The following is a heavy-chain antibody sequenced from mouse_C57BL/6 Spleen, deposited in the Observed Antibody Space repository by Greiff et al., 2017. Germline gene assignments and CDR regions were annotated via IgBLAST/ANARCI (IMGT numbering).Heavy chain of an antibody. Sequence: QVQLKQSGPELVKPGASVKISCKASGYAFSSSWMNWVKQRPGKGLEWIGRLYPGDGDTNYNGKFKGKATLTADKSSSTAYMQLSSLTSEVSAVYFCAWGLGGVWFAYRGQGALVTVSA. CDR2: LYPGDGDT. CDR1: GYAFSSSW. CDR3: AWGLGGVWFAY. D-gene: IGHD3-3*01. J-gene: IGHJ3*01. V-gene: IGHV1-82*01.